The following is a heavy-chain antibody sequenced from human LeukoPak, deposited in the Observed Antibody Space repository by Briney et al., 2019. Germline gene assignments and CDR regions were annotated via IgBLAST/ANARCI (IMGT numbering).Heavy chain of an antibody. CDR2: ISAYNGNT. Sequence: ASVKVSCKAAGYTFTSYGISWVRQAPGQGLEWMGWISAYNGNTNYAQKLQGRVTMTTDTSTSTAYMELRSLRSDDTAVYYCAREVGAGCSGGSCPLYYYYGMDVWGQGTTVTVSS. CDR3: AREVGAGCSGGSCPLYYYYGMDV. D-gene: IGHD2-15*01. CDR1: GYTFTSYG. J-gene: IGHJ6*02. V-gene: IGHV1-18*01.